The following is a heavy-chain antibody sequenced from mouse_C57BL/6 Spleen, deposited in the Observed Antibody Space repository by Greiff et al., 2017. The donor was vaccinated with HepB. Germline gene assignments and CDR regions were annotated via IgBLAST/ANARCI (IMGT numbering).Heavy chain of an antibody. J-gene: IGHJ1*03. Sequence: EVKLMESGEGLVKPGGSLKLSCAASGFTFSSYAMSWVRQTPEKRLEWVAYISSGGDYIYYADTVKGRFTISIDNARNTLYLQMRSLKSEDTAMYYCTRDHYGSSHWYFDVWRTGTTVTVSS. CDR1: GFTFSSYA. D-gene: IGHD1-1*01. CDR3: TRDHYGSSHWYFDV. CDR2: ISSGGDYI. V-gene: IGHV5-9-1*02.